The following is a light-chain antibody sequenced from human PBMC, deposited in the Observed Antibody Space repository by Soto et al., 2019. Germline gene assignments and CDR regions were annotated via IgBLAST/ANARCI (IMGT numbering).Light chain of an antibody. Sequence: QSALTQPPSASGTPGQRVTISCSGSSPNIGSNYVYWYQQLPGTAAKLLIYRNNQRPSGVPDRLSGSKSGTSASLAISGLRSEDEADYYCAAWDDSLSVYVFGTGTKVTVL. CDR2: RNN. V-gene: IGLV1-47*01. CDR3: AAWDDSLSVYV. J-gene: IGLJ1*01. CDR1: SPNIGSNY.